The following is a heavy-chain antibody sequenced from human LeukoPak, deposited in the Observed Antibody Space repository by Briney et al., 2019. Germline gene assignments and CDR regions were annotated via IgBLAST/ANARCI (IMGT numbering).Heavy chain of an antibody. CDR2: INSDGSST. V-gene: IGHV3-74*01. CDR1: GFTFSSYW. CDR3: ASQIAAAGTYLTPHY. D-gene: IGHD6-13*01. Sequence: GGSLRLSCAASGFTFSSYWMHWVRQAPGRGLVWVSRINSDGSSTSYADSVKGRFTISRDNAKNTLYLQLNSLRAEDTAVYYCASQIAAAGTYLTPHYWGQGTLVTVSS. J-gene: IGHJ4*02.